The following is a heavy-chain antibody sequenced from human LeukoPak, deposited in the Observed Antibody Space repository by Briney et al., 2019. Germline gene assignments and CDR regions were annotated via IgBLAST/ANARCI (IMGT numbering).Heavy chain of an antibody. J-gene: IGHJ4*02. Sequence: SETLSLTCAVYGGSFSGYYWSWIRQPPGKGLEWIGSIYYSGSTYYNPSLKSRVTISVDTSKNQFSLKLSSVTAADTAVYYCARGYRGSYYSYFDYWGQGTLVTVSS. CDR1: GGSFSGYY. CDR2: IYYSGST. CDR3: ARGYRGSYYSYFDY. V-gene: IGHV4-34*01. D-gene: IGHD1-26*01.